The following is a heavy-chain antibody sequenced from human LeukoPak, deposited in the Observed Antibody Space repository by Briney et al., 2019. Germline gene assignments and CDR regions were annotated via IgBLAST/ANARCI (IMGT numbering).Heavy chain of an antibody. Sequence: GGSLRLSCAASGFTFSSYEMNWVRQAPGKGLEWVSYISSSGSTIYYADSVKGRFTISRDNAKNSLYLQMNSLRAEDTAVYYCARDFIWFGESYFDYWGQRTLVTVSS. V-gene: IGHV3-48*03. D-gene: IGHD3-10*01. J-gene: IGHJ4*02. CDR3: ARDFIWFGESYFDY. CDR1: GFTFSSYE. CDR2: ISSSGSTI.